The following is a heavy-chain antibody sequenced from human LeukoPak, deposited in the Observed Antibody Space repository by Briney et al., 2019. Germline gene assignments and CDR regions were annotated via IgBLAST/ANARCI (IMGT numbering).Heavy chain of an antibody. CDR1: GYTFTDHY. V-gene: IGHV1-2*02. CDR3: ARVLRYCSGGNCYLWFDP. J-gene: IGHJ5*02. D-gene: IGHD2-15*01. CDR2: INPNSGGT. Sequence: WASVKVSCKASGYTFTDHYMHWVRQAPGQGLEWMGWINPNSGGTNYAQKFQGRVTMTRDTSISTAYMELSRLRSDDTAVYYCARVLRYCSGGNCYLWFDPWGQGTLVTVSS.